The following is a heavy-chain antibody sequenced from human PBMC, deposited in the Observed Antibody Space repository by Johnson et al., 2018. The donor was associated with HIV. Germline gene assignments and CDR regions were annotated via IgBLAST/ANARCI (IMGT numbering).Heavy chain of an antibody. D-gene: IGHD2-21*01. CDR1: GFNFENYG. V-gene: IGHV3-20*04. CDR3: ATGVGIDAFDI. CDR2: VNWNSGSI. Sequence: VQLVESGGGVVRPGGSLRLSCAASGFNFENYGMTWIRQAPEKGLEWVSGVNWNSGSIGYADSVRGRFTISRDNAKNTLYLQMNSLRAEDTAVYYCATGVGIDAFDIWGQGTMVTVSS. J-gene: IGHJ3*02.